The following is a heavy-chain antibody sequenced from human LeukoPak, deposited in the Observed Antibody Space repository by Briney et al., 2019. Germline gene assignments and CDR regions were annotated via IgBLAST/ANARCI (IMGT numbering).Heavy chain of an antibody. CDR3: ARDLGRVVVAAPQTNWFDP. CDR2: ISAYNGNT. Sequence: ASVKVSCKASGYTFTSYGISWVRQAPGQGLEWMGWISAYNGNTNYAQRLQARVTMTTDTSTSTAYMELRSLRSDDTAVYYCARDLGRVVVAAPQTNWFDPWGQGTLVTVSS. V-gene: IGHV1-18*01. J-gene: IGHJ5*02. CDR1: GYTFTSYG. D-gene: IGHD2-15*01.